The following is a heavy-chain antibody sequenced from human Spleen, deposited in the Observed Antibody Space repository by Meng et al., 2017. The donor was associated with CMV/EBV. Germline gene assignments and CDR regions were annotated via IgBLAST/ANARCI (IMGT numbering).Heavy chain of an antibody. V-gene: IGHV3-74*01. J-gene: IGHJ6*02. D-gene: IGHD3-3*01. CDR2: INSDGSST. CDR1: GFTFSSYW. Sequence: GESLISCAASGFTFSSYWMHWVRQAPGKGLVWVSRINSDGSSTSYADSVKGRFTISRDNAKNTLYLQMNSLRAEDTAVYYCASGPKITIFGVDVPGGMDVWGQGTTVTVSS. CDR3: ASGPKITIFGVDVPGGMDV.